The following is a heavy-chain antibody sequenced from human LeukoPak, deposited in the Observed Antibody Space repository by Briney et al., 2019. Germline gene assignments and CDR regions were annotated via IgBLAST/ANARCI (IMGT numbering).Heavy chain of an antibody. CDR3: ASTDY. J-gene: IGHJ4*02. Sequence: SVKVSCTPSGGTFTIYTISWVRHAPGQGHEWMGGIIPIFGTANYTQTLQGRVTIISDESTSTAYMNLSSLRCEMTAVFNSASTDYWGQGTLVTVSS. CDR2: IIPIFGTA. CDR1: GGTFTIYT. V-gene: IGHV1-69*13.